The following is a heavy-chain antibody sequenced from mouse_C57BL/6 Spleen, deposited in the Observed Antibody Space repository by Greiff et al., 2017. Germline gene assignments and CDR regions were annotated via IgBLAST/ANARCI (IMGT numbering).Heavy chain of an antibody. Sequence: QVQLQQSGAELVRPGTSVKVSCKASGYAFTNYLIVWVKQRPGQGLEWIGVINPGSGGTNYNEKFKGKATLTADKSSSTAYMQLSSLTSEDSAVYCWARGEVYDNFDYWGQGTTLTVSS. CDR2: INPGSGGT. D-gene: IGHD2-3*01. V-gene: IGHV1-54*01. CDR1: GYAFTNYL. J-gene: IGHJ2*01. CDR3: ARGEVYDNFDY.